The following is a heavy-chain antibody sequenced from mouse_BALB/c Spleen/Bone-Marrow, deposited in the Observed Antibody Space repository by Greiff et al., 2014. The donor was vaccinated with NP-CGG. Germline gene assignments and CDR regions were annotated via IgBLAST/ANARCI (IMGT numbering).Heavy chain of an antibody. J-gene: IGHJ3*01. CDR3: TRYDLTTRAFAY. V-gene: IGHV1-61*01. D-gene: IGHD3-3*01. CDR1: GYSFTSYW. CDR2: IHLSDSES. Sequence: QVQLQQPGAELARPGASVKLSCEASGYSFTSYWMNWVKQRPGQGLEWIGMIHLSDSESRLNQKFKDKATLTVDKSSSTAYMQLSSPTSEDSAVYYCTRYDLTTRAFAYWGQGTLVTVSA.